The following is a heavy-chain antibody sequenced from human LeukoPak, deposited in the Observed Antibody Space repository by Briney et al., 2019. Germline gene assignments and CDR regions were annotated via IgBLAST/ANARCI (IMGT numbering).Heavy chain of an antibody. V-gene: IGHV3-30-3*01. CDR2: ISYDGSNK. CDR1: GFTFSSYA. D-gene: IGHD7-27*01. CDR3: ARDQAGDFDY. J-gene: IGHJ4*02. Sequence: GRSLRLSCAASGFTFSSYAMHWVRQAPGKGLEWVAVISYDGSNKYYADSVKGRFTISRDNSKNTLYLQMNSLRAEDTAVYYCARDQAGDFDYWGQGTLVTVSS.